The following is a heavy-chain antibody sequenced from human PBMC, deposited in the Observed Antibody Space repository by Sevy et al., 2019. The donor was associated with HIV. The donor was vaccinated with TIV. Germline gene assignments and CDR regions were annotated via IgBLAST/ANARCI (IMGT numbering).Heavy chain of an antibody. V-gene: IGHV4-59*01. CDR2: IYYSGST. D-gene: IGHD3-22*01. Sequence: SETLSLTCTVSDGSISSYYWSWIRQPPGKGLEWIGYIYYSGSTNYNPSLKSRVTISVDTSKNQFSLKLSSVTAADTAVYYCARERHYYDSSGYYYPLNDYWGQGTLVTVSS. J-gene: IGHJ4*02. CDR3: ARERHYYDSSGYYYPLNDY. CDR1: DGSISSYY.